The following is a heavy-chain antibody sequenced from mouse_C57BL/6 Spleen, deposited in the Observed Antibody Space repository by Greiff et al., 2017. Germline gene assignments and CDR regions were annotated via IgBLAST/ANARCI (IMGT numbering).Heavy chain of an antibody. Sequence: QVQLQQPGAELVRPGTSVKLSCKASGYTFTSYWMHWVKQRPGQGLEWIGVIDPSDSYTNYNQKFKGKATLTVDTSSSTAYMQLSSLTSEDSAVYYCARSGQLRLRYAMDYWGQGTSVTVSS. CDR3: ARSGQLRLRYAMDY. CDR2: IDPSDSYT. J-gene: IGHJ4*01. V-gene: IGHV1-59*01. CDR1: GYTFTSYW. D-gene: IGHD3-2*02.